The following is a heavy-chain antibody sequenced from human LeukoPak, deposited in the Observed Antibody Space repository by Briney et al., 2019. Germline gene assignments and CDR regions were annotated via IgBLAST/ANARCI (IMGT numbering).Heavy chain of an antibody. Sequence: PGRSLRLSCIASGFTFGDYAMSWFRQAPGKGLEWVGLIRSKTYGGTTEYAASVKGRFTISRDDSKSIAYLQVNSLKTEDTAVYYCTRVGVHGDYSDYWGQGTLVTVSS. CDR2: IRSKTYGGTT. CDR1: GFTFGDYA. D-gene: IGHD3-16*01. V-gene: IGHV3-49*03. J-gene: IGHJ4*02. CDR3: TRVGVHGDYSDY.